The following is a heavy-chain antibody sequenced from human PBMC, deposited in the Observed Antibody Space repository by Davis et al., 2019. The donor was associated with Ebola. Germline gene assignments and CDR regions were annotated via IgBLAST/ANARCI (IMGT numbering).Heavy chain of an antibody. CDR3: ARIVVIPNWFDP. J-gene: IGHJ5*02. CDR1: GYTFTSYG. Sequence: ASVKVSCKASGYTFTSYGISWVRQAPGQGLEWMGWISAYSGNTNYAQKLQGRVTMTTDTSTSTAYMELRSLGSDDTAVYYCARIVVIPNWFDPWGQGTLVTVSS. CDR2: ISAYSGNT. D-gene: IGHD3-22*01. V-gene: IGHV1-18*04.